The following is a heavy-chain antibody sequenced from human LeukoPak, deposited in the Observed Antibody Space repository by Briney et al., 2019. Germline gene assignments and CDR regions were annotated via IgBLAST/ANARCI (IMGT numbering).Heavy chain of an antibody. J-gene: IGHJ4*02. CDR1: GFTFSNAW. CDR2: IKSKTDSGTT. D-gene: IGHD2-2*01. V-gene: IGHV3-15*01. Sequence: KTGGSLRLSCAASGFTFSNAWMSWVRQAPGKGLEWVGRIKSKTDSGTTDYAAPVKGRFTISRDDSKNTLYLQMDSLKTEDTAVYYCTTVYCSTTSCKPGTDYCGQGTLVTVSS. CDR3: TTVYCSTTSCKPGTDY.